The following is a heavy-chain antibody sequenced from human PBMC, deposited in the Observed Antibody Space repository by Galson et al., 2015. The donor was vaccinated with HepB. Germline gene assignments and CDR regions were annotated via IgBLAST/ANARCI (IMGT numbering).Heavy chain of an antibody. V-gene: IGHV4-4*07. CDR1: GGYIGNYY. CDR3: ARGKNWNDAWFDP. CDR2: FYISGST. J-gene: IGHJ5*02. D-gene: IGHD1-1*01. Sequence: SETLSLTCSVPGGYIGNYYWNWLRQPAGKGLEWIGRFYISGSTNYNPSLKSRVTVSLDTSNNQFSLKLKSVTAADTAVYYCARGKNWNDAWFDPWGQGILVTVSS.